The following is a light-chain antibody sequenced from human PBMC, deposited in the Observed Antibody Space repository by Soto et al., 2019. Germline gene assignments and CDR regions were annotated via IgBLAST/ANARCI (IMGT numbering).Light chain of an antibody. J-gene: IGLJ1*01. CDR2: DVT. Sequence: QSVLTQPASVSGSPGQSITISCTGSSSDIGGYNYVSWYQQHPGKAPKLMLYDVTNRPSGVSNRFSGSKSGNTASLTISGLQAEDEADYYCSSYTNSRTHYVFGTGTKLTVL. CDR3: SSYTNSRTHYV. CDR1: SSDIGGYNY. V-gene: IGLV2-14*03.